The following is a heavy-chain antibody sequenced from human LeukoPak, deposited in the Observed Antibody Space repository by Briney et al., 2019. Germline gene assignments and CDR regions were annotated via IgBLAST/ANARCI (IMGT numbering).Heavy chain of an antibody. V-gene: IGHV4-61*02. Sequence: SETLSLTCTVSGGSISSGSYYWSWLRQPAGKGLEWLGRIYTSGSTNYNPSLKSRVTISVDTSKNKFSLKLRSVTAADTDVYYCARGNLYGSGSYSYYFDYWGQGTLVTVSS. J-gene: IGHJ4*02. CDR3: ARGNLYGSGSYSYYFDY. CDR1: GGSISSGSYY. D-gene: IGHD3-10*01. CDR2: IYTSGST.